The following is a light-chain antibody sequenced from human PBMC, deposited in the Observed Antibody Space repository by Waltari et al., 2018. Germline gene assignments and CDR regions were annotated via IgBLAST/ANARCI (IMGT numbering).Light chain of an antibody. CDR1: QGISNY. J-gene: IGKJ3*01. Sequence: DIKLTPSPSSLSASVGDRVTITCQASQGISNYLNWYQQKPGKAPKLLIFDASNLMTGVPPRFSGGGFGTDFTLTIDHLQPEDIATYYCQNYNILPSFGPGTKVDFK. V-gene: IGKV1-33*01. CDR2: DAS. CDR3: QNYNILPS.